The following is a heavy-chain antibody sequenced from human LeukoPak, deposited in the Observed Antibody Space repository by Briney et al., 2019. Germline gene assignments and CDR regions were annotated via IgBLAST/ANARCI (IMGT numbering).Heavy chain of an antibody. J-gene: IGHJ4*02. CDR2: IRYDGSNK. V-gene: IGHV3-30*02. Sequence: GGSLRLSCAASGFTFSSYGMHWVRQAPGKGLEWVAFIRYDGSNKYYADSVKGRFTISRDNSKNTLYLQMNSLRAEDTAVYYCARALMTTVTTSHYWGQGTLVTVSS. CDR1: GFTFSSYG. D-gene: IGHD4-17*01. CDR3: ARALMTTVTTSHY.